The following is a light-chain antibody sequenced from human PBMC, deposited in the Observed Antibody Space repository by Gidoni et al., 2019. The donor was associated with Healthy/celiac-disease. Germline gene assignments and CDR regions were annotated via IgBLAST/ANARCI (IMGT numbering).Light chain of an antibody. J-gene: IGLJ2*01. V-gene: IGLV3-21*02. Sequence: SSVQTQPPSVSVAPGQTAMIPFGGNNIGIKSVHWYQQKPGQAPVLVVYGDSDRPSGIPERFSGSNSGNTATLTISRVEAGDEADYYCQVWDSSSDHVVFGGGTKLTVL. CDR3: QVWDSSSDHVV. CDR2: GDS. CDR1: NIGIKS.